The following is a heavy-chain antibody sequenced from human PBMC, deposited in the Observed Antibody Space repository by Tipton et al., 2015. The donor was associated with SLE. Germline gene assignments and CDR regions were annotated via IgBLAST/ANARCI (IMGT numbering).Heavy chain of an antibody. V-gene: IGHV3-30-3*01. D-gene: IGHD3-3*01. CDR3: ARAGAGSGRRGYYYYGMDV. CDR2: ISYDGSNK. J-gene: IGHJ6*02. CDR1: GFTFSSYA. Sequence: SLRLSCAASGFTFSSYAMHWVRQAPGKGLEWVAVISYDGSNKYYADSVKGRFTISRDNSKNTLYLQMNSLRAEDTAAYYCARAGAGSGRRGYYYYGMDVWGQGTTVTVSS.